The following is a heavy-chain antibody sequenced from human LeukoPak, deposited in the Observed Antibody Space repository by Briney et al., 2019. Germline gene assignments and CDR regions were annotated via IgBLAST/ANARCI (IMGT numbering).Heavy chain of an antibody. CDR2: ISWNSGSI. CDR1: GFTFDDYA. D-gene: IGHD6-25*01. V-gene: IGHV3-9*01. CDR3: AKDKAADPMNAFDI. J-gene: IGHJ3*02. Sequence: SLRLSCAASGFTFDDYAMHWVRQAPGKGLEWVSGISWNSGSIGYADSAKGRFTISRDNAKNSLYLQMNSLRAEDTALYYCAKDKAADPMNAFDIWGQGTMVTVSS.